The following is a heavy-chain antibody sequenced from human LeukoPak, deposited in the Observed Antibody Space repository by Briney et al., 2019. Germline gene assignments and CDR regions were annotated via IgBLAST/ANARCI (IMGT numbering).Heavy chain of an antibody. D-gene: IGHD3-22*01. CDR3: ARDTISYYYDSSGSSPLDY. Sequence: GGSLRLSCAASGFTFSSYSMNWVRQAPGKGLEWVSSISSSSSYIYYADSVKGRFTISRDNAKNSLYLQMNSLRAEDTAVYYCARDTISYYYDSSGSSPLDYWGQGTLVTVSS. CDR2: ISSSSSYI. CDR1: GFTFSSYS. J-gene: IGHJ4*02. V-gene: IGHV3-21*01.